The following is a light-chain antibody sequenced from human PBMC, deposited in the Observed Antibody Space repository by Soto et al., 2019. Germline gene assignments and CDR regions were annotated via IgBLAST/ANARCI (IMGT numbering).Light chain of an antibody. V-gene: IGKV3-15*01. CDR1: QSVSSN. Sequence: EIVMTQSPATLSVSPGERATLSCRASQSVSSNLAWYQQKPGQAPRLLIYGASTRATGIPARLSGSGCGTELTITISSLQSEDFAVYYCQQYNNWPRTFGQGTQVDI. CDR2: GAS. J-gene: IGKJ1*01. CDR3: QQYNNWPRT.